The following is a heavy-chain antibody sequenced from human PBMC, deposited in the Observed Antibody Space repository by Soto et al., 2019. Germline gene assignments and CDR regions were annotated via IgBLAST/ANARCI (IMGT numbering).Heavy chain of an antibody. CDR3: ARHKSRDYDFRSGYSKGFDY. Sequence: ASVKVSCKASGYTFTLYAMHWVRQAPGQRLEWMGWINAANGNTKSSQKFQGRVTFTRDTSASTGYMELSTLNSADTAVYYCARHKSRDYDFRSGYSKGFDYWCQGTPVTVSS. V-gene: IGHV1-3*01. CDR1: GYTFTLYA. J-gene: IGHJ4*02. CDR2: INAANGNT. D-gene: IGHD3-3*01.